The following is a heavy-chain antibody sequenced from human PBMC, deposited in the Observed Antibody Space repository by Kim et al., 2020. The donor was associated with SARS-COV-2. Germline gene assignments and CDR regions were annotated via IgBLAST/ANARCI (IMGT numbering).Heavy chain of an antibody. Sequence: GGSLRLSCAASGFTFTTYWMTWVRQAPGKGLEWVANIKQDGSEKYYVASVKGRFTISRDNAKNSLYLQMNSLSAEDTAVYYCARGDDYNGYYYDDYWGQG. J-gene: IGHJ4*02. V-gene: IGHV3-7*03. CDR3: ARGDDYNGYYYDDY. D-gene: IGHD3-22*01. CDR1: GFTFTTYW. CDR2: IKQDGSEK.